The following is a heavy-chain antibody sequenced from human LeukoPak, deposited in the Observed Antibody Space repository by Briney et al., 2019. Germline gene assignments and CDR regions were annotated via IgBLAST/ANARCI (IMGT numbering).Heavy chain of an antibody. D-gene: IGHD4-11*01. V-gene: IGHV3-23*01. Sequence: PGGSLRHSCAASAFTFSSYAMTWVRQAPGKGLEWVSAISGNGAGTYYADSVKGRFTISRDNSKNTLHLQMDSLRAEDTAVYYCAKNRAVTPFYDYWGQGTLVTVSS. CDR3: AKNRAVTPFYDY. J-gene: IGHJ4*02. CDR2: ISGNGAGT. CDR1: AFTFSSYA.